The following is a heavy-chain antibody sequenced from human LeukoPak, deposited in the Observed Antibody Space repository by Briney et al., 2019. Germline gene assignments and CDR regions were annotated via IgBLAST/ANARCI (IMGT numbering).Heavy chain of an antibody. Sequence: SETLSLTCAVYGGSFSGYYWSYIRQPAGKGLEWIGRMYTSGSTYYNPSLKSRVTISVDTSKNQFSLKLSSVTAADTAVYYCTRGDTVVRTWGQGTLVTVSS. J-gene: IGHJ5*02. CDR1: GGSFSGYY. CDR2: MYTSGST. CDR3: TRGDTVVRT. D-gene: IGHD2-2*01. V-gene: IGHV4-59*10.